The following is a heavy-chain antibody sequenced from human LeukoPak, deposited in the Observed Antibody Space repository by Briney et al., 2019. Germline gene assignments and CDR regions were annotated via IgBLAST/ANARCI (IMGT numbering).Heavy chain of an antibody. V-gene: IGHV3-7*01. CDR3: AKGGHVDY. J-gene: IGHJ4*02. Sequence: PGGSLRLSCAASGFTFSTYWMTWVRQAPGKGLEWVANINEDGREVYYVDSVKGRFTISRDNAKNSLYLKMSSLRVEDTAVYYCAKGGHVDYCGQGTLVTVSS. CDR1: GFTFSTYW. CDR2: INEDGREV.